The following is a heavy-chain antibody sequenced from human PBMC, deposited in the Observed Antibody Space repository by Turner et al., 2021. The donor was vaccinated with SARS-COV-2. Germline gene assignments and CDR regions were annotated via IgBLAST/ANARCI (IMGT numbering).Heavy chain of an antibody. CDR3: ARDKRYSIDY. CDR1: GFTFSSYA. Sequence: EVRLVESGGGFAQPGGSLRLSCAASGFTFSSYAINWVRQAPGKGLEWLSYISSGSTDIYYADSVRGRFTVSRDNARNSLYLQMNNLRAEDTAVYYCARDKRYSIDYWGQGTLVTVSS. J-gene: IGHJ4*02. CDR2: ISSGSTDI. D-gene: IGHD1-1*01. V-gene: IGHV3-48*01.